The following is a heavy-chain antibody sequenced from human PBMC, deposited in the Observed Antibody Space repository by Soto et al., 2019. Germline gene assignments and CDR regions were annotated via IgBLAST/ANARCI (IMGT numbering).Heavy chain of an antibody. CDR3: ARDPIRFLEWSPGAFDY. D-gene: IGHD3-3*01. Sequence: GASVKVSCKASGYTFTSYGISWVRQAPGQGLEWMGWISAYNGNTNYAQKLQGRVTMTTDTSTSTAYMELRSLRSDDTAVYYCARDPIRFLEWSPGAFDYWGQGTLVTVSS. V-gene: IGHV1-18*01. CDR2: ISAYNGNT. CDR1: GYTFTSYG. J-gene: IGHJ4*02.